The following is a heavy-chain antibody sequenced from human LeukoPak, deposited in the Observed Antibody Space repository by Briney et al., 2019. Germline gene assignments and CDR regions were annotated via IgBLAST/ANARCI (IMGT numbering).Heavy chain of an antibody. CDR3: ARVGRSTWYYFDY. D-gene: IGHD6-13*01. J-gene: IGHJ4*02. CDR2: ISESGGSL. Sequence: PEGSLRLSCAASGYTFSTYGMSWVRQARGKGLEWVSGISESGGSLYYAASVQGRFTISRDNSKNMLYIQMNSLRADDTAVYYCARVGRSTWYYFDYWGQGTLVAISS. V-gene: IGHV3-23*01. CDR1: GYTFSTYG.